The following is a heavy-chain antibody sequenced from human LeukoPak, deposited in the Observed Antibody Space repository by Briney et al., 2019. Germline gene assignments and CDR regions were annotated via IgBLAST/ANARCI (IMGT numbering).Heavy chain of an antibody. CDR1: GGTFSSYA. J-gene: IGHJ4*02. D-gene: IGHD3-3*01. Sequence: SVKVSCKASGGTFSSYAISWVRQAPGQGLEWMGGIIPIFGTANYAQKFQGRVTITADESTSTAYLELSSLRSEDTAVYYCARRLTSAYYDFWSGYDYWGQGTLVTVSS. V-gene: IGHV1-69*13. CDR2: IIPIFGTA. CDR3: ARRLTSAYYDFWSGYDY.